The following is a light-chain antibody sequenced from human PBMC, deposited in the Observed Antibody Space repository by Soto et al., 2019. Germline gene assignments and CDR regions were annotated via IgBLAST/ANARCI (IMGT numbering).Light chain of an antibody. J-gene: IGKJ2*01. CDR1: QSVASN. CDR2: GAS. V-gene: IGKV3-20*01. Sequence: EVVMTQSPGTLSLSPGERATLSCWASQSVASNLVWYQQKPGQAPRLLIYGASRRPTAIPDRFSGSGSGTYFTLTITRLEPEDFAVYYCQQYGNSPVTFGRGTRLQIK. CDR3: QQYGNSPVT.